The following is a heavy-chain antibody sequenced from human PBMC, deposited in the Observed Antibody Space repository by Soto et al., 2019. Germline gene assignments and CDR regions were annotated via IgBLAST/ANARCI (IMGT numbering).Heavy chain of an antibody. CDR2: IYSGGST. J-gene: IGHJ4*02. Sequence: GGSLRLSCAASGFTVSSNYMSWVRQAPGKGLEWVSVIYSGGSTYYADSVKGRFTISRDNSKNTLYLQMNSLRAEDTAVYYCAKLGWFSGDCGPPFDYWCPGXLVSVS. V-gene: IGHV3-53*01. D-gene: IGHD2-21*02. CDR1: GFTVSSNY. CDR3: AKLGWFSGDCGPPFDY.